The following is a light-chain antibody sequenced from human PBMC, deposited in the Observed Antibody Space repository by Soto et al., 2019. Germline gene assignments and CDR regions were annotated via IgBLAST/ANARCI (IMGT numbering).Light chain of an antibody. Sequence: DIQMTQSLSSLSASVGDRVTITCRASQSISSNLNWYHQKPGKVPKLLIYAASNLQSGVPSRFSGSGSGTDFTLTISSLQPEDFGTYYCQQGYRSPPTFGQGTKVDIK. J-gene: IGKJ1*01. CDR3: QQGYRSPPT. V-gene: IGKV1-39*01. CDR2: AAS. CDR1: QSISSN.